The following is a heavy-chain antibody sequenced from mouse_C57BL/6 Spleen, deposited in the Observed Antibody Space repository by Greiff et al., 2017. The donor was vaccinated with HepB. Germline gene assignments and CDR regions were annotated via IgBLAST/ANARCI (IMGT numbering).Heavy chain of an antibody. CDR2: ISYDGSN. Sequence: DVQLQQSGPGLVKPSQSLSLTCSVTGYSITSGYYWNWIRQFPGNKLEWMGYISYDGSNNYNPSLKNRISITRDTSKNQFFLKLNSVTTEDTATYYCARTMAPYYFDYWGQGTTLTVSS. V-gene: IGHV3-6*01. CDR3: ARTMAPYYFDY. CDR1: GYSITSGYY. D-gene: IGHD1-1*02. J-gene: IGHJ2*01.